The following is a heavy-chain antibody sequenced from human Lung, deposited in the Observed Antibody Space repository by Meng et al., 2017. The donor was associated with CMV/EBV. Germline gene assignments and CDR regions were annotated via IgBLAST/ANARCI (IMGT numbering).Heavy chain of an antibody. J-gene: IGHJ6*02. Sequence: GESXKISCAASGFTVSGNYMNWVRQAPGKGLEWVSVIYSGGSTYYADSVKGRFTISRDNSKNTLYLQMNSLRAEDTAVYYCARDSYGMDVWAQGTTVTVSS. CDR2: IYSGGST. V-gene: IGHV3-53*01. CDR1: GFTVSGNY. CDR3: ARDSYGMDV.